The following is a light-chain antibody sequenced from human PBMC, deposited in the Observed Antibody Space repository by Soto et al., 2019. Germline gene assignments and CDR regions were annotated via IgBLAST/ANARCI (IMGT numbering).Light chain of an antibody. V-gene: IGKV1-5*03. J-gene: IGKJ1*01. CDR3: XXXXXXSEA. Sequence: DIQMTQSPSTLSGSVGDRVTITCRASQTISSWLAWYQQKPGKAPKLLIYKASTLKSGVPSRFSGSGSGTEFTLTISSLQPDDFATYXXXXXXXXSEAFGQGTKGDIK. CDR1: QTISSW. CDR2: KAS.